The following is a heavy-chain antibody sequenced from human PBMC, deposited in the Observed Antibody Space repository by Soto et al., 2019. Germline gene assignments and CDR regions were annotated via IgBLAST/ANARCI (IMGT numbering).Heavy chain of an antibody. CDR3: ARDGAFDI. Sequence: QVQLVESGGGVVQPGRSLRLSCAASGLSFSSYAMHWVRQAPGKGLEWVAVISYDGNNKYYADSVKGRFTISRDNSKNTVHLQMNILRTEDTAVYYCARDGAFDIWGQGTMVTVSS. CDR1: GLSFSSYA. CDR2: ISYDGNNK. V-gene: IGHV3-30-3*01. J-gene: IGHJ3*02.